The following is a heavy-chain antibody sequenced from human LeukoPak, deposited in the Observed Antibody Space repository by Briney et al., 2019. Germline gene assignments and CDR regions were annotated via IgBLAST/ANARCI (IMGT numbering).Heavy chain of an antibody. D-gene: IGHD2-15*01. CDR3: ARHIGYFDY. CDR1: GGSISSSSYY. J-gene: IGHJ4*02. V-gene: IGHV4-39*01. Sequence: SETLSLTCTVSGGSISSSSYYWGWIRQPPGKGLEWIGSIYYRGSTHYNPSLKSRVTISVDTSKNQFSLKLSSVTAADTAVYYCARHIGYFDYWGQGTLVTVSS. CDR2: IYYRGST.